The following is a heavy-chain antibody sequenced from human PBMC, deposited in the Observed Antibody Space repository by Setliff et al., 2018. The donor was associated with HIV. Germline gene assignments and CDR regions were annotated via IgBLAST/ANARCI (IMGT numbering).Heavy chain of an antibody. CDR3: ARQAVDCSGGTCYSTSAFDY. V-gene: IGHV5-51*01. D-gene: IGHD2-15*01. J-gene: IGHJ4*02. Sequence: PGESLKISCRGSGYNFASHWIAWVRQMPGKGLEWMGIVYPDDSDSRYSPSFQGQVPISADKSVSTAYLQWSSLKATDTAMYYCARQAVDCSGGTCYSTSAFDYWGQGTLVTVSS. CDR2: VYPDDSDS. CDR1: GYNFASHW.